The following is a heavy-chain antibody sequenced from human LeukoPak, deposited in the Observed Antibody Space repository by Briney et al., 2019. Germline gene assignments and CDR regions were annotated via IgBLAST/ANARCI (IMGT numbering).Heavy chain of an antibody. J-gene: IGHJ6*02. D-gene: IGHD4-17*01. V-gene: IGHV1-8*02. CDR2: MNPNSGNT. CDR1: GYTFTGYY. CDR3: ARAEEPDYGGNSAEYGMDV. Sequence: ASVKVSCKASGYTFTGYYMHWVRQATGQGLEWMGWMNPNSGNTGYAQKFQGRVTMTRNTSISTAYMELSSLRSEDTAVYYCARAEEPDYGGNSAEYGMDVWGQGTTVTVSS.